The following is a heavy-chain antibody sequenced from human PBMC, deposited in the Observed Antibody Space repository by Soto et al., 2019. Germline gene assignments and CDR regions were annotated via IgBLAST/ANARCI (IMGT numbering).Heavy chain of an antibody. D-gene: IGHD3-10*01. V-gene: IGHV3-23*01. CDR2: ISGSGGST. CDR1: GFTFSSYA. Sequence: GGSLRLSCAASGFTFSSYAMSWVRQAPGKGLEWVSAISGSGGSTYYADSVKGRFTISRDNSKNTLYLQMNSLRAEDTAVYYCANPPMVGNWFDPWGQGTLVTVSS. CDR3: ANPPMVGNWFDP. J-gene: IGHJ5*02.